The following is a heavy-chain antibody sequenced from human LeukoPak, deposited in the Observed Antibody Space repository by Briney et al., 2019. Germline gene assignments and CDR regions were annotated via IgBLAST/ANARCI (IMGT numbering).Heavy chain of an antibody. CDR2: ISSGGGST. J-gene: IGHJ4*02. D-gene: IGHD3-22*01. V-gene: IGHV3-23*01. Sequence: GGSLRLSCAASGFTFSNYAMSWVRQAPGKGLEWVSAISSGGGSTYYADSVKGRFTISRDNSKNTLYLQMNSLRAEDTAVYYCAKGALVEYYDTDYWGQGTLVTVSS. CDR1: GFTFSNYA. CDR3: AKGALVEYYDTDY.